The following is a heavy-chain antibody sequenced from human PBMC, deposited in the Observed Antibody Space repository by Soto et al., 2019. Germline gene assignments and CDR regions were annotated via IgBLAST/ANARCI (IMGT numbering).Heavy chain of an antibody. V-gene: IGHV1-69*06. CDR3: ARKRDYGDSTTEGRYFDL. CDR2: IIPIFGTA. Sequence: QVQLVQSGAEVKKPGSSVKVSCKASGGTFSSYAISWVRQAPGQGLEWMGGIIPIFGTANYAQKFQGRVTITADKSTSTAYMELSSLRSEDTAVYYCARKRDYGDSTTEGRYFDLWGRGTLVTVSS. CDR1: GGTFSSYA. J-gene: IGHJ2*01. D-gene: IGHD4-17*01.